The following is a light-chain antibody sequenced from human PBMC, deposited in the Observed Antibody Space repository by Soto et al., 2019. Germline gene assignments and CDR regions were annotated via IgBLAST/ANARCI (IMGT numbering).Light chain of an antibody. J-gene: IGKJ2*01. CDR1: QTVLTY. CDR2: TAS. Sequence: DIQLSQSPPSLSASVGDRVAITCQTSQTVLTYLNWYQHKPGTAPKLLIYTASVLQSGGPSRFSGSGSGTDFTLTISSLQPEDFATYYCQQSYSPPVTFGQGTKLEV. CDR3: QQSYSPPVT. V-gene: IGKV1-39*01.